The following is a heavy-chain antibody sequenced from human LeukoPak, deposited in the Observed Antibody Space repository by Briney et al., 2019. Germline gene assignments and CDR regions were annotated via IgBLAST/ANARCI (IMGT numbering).Heavy chain of an antibody. CDR2: ISSSSYI. Sequence: GGSLRLSCAASGFTFSSYSMNWVRQAPGKGLEWVSSISSSSYIYYADSVKGRFTISRDNAKNSLYLQMNSLRAEDTALYYCAKGRGGYSYDFDYWGQGTLVTVSS. V-gene: IGHV3-21*04. J-gene: IGHJ4*02. CDR1: GFTFSSYS. D-gene: IGHD5-18*01. CDR3: AKGRGGYSYDFDY.